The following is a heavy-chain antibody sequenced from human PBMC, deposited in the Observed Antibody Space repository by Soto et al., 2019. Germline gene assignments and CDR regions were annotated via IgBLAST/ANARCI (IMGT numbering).Heavy chain of an antibody. J-gene: IGHJ4*02. CDR1: GGSFSGYY. Sequence: SETLSLTCAVYGGSFSGYYWSWIRQPPGKGLEWIGEINHSGSTNYNPSLKSRVTISVDTSKNQFSLKLSSVTAADTAVYYCARDNGYSHGYTLDHWGQGTLVTVSS. V-gene: IGHV4-34*01. CDR2: INHSGST. CDR3: ARDNGYSHGYTLDH. D-gene: IGHD5-18*01.